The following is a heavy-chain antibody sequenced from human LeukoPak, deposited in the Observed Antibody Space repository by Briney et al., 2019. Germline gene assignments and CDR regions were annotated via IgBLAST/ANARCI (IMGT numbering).Heavy chain of an antibody. Sequence: PGGSPRLSCAASGFTFNSHAMHWVRQAPGKGLDYVSAITSNGGSTYYANSVKGRFTISRDNSKNTLYLQMGSLRTEDMAVYYCARGPLGFGMDVWGQGTTVTVSS. CDR2: ITSNGGST. V-gene: IGHV3-64*01. CDR3: ARGPLGFGMDV. D-gene: IGHD1-26*01. CDR1: GFTFNSHA. J-gene: IGHJ6*02.